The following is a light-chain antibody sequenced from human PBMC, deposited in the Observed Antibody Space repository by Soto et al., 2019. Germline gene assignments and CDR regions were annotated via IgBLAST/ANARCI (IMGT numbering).Light chain of an antibody. V-gene: IGLV2-14*01. Sequence: QSVLTQPASVSGSPGQSITISCTGTRSDVGGYNYVSWYQQHPGKAPQLMIFEVNNRPSGVSNRFSGSKSDNTASLTISGLEAEDEADYYCSSYSSSSTLWVFGGGTKLTVL. CDR1: RSDVGGYNY. CDR3: SSYSSSSTLWV. CDR2: EVN. J-gene: IGLJ3*02.